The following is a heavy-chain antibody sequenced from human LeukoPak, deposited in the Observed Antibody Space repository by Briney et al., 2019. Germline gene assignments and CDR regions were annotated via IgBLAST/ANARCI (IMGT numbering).Heavy chain of an antibody. Sequence: ASVKVTCKASGYTFTSYGISWVRQAPGQGLEWMGWISAYNGNTNYAQKLQGRVTMTTDTSTSTAYMELRSLRSDDTAVYYCARRQYSYGYFDYWGQGTLVTVSS. CDR3: ARRQYSYGYFDY. CDR2: ISAYNGNT. CDR1: GYTFTSYG. V-gene: IGHV1-18*01. D-gene: IGHD5-18*01. J-gene: IGHJ4*02.